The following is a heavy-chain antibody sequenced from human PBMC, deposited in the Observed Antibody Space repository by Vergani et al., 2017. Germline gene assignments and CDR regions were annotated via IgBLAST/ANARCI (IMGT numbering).Heavy chain of an antibody. D-gene: IGHD1-7*01. CDR1: GFSLNTRGVS. Sequence: QITLKESGPTLVKPTQTLTLTCTFSGFSLNTRGVSVAWIRQPPGKALDWLALIYWNDDQHYSPSLNNRVTITKDTSKNQVVRTMTNMDYVDTGTYYCVYRKTGCGTTGCFCPFYYYYCMDVWGKGTTVTVSS. V-gene: IGHV2-5*04. CDR3: VYRKTGCGTTGCFCPFYYYYCMDV. J-gene: IGHJ6*03. CDR2: IYWNDDQ.